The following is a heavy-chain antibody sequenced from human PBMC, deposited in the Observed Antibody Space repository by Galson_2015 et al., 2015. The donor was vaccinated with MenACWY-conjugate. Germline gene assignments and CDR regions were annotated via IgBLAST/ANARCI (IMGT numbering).Heavy chain of an antibody. D-gene: IGHD5-18*01. CDR2: ISESGSPI. CDR3: ARVGTWIHQYFYYMDV. Sequence: LRLSCAASGFTFTGYEFNWVRQAPGKGLEWLSYISESGSPIYYADSVKGRFTISRDNIKKSLFLEMNSLRAGDTGVYYCARVGTWIHQYFYYMDVWGKGTTVTVSS. J-gene: IGHJ6*03. V-gene: IGHV3-48*03. CDR1: GFTFTGYE.